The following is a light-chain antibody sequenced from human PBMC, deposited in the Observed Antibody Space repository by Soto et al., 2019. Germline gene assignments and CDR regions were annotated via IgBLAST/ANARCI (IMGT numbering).Light chain of an antibody. V-gene: IGLV2-14*02. CDR1: SSDVGTYYF. J-gene: IGLJ3*02. CDR2: EGT. CDR3: YSYRGSYTWV. Sequence: QAVVTQPASVSGSLGQSITISCTGSSSDVGTYYFVSWYQQHPGKVPKLMIYEGTKRPSGVSDRFSGSKSGNTASMTISGLQAEDEADYFCYSYRGSYTWVFGGGTKLTVL.